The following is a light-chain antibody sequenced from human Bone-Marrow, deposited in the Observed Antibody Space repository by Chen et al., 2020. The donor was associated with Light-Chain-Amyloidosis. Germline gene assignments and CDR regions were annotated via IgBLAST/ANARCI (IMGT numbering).Light chain of an antibody. CDR3: QVWDRSSDRPV. CDR1: NIGSTS. Sequence: SYVLTQPSSVSVAPGQTATIACGGNNIGSTSVHWYQPTPGQAPLLVVYDDSDRPSGIPERWSGSNSGNTATRTISRVEAGDEADYYCQVWDRSSDRPVFGGGTKLTVL. V-gene: IGLV3-21*02. CDR2: DDS. J-gene: IGLJ3*02.